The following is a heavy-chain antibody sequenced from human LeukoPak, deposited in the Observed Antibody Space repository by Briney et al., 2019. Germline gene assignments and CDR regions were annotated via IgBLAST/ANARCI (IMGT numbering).Heavy chain of an antibody. CDR1: GYTFTSYG. CDR3: ARILGGHSDIFTGLPVRYFDY. CDR2: ISAYNGNT. Sequence: GASVKVSCKASGYTFTSYGISWVRQAPGQGLEWMGWISAYNGNTNYAQKLQGRVTMTTDTSTSTAYMELRSLRSDDTAVYYCARILGGHSDIFTGLPVRYFDYWGQGILVTVSS. D-gene: IGHD3-9*01. J-gene: IGHJ4*02. V-gene: IGHV1-18*01.